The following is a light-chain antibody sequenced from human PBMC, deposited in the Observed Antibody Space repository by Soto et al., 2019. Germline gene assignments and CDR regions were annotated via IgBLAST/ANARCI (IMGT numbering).Light chain of an antibody. J-gene: IGLJ7*01. CDR3: GTWDTSLSPGAL. Sequence: QSVLTQPPSVSAAPGQKVTISCSGSYSNIGHNYVSWYQQLPGTAPKLLIYENNKRPSGIPDRFSGSKSGTSATLDITGLQSGDEADYYCGTWDTSLSPGALFGGGTQLTVL. V-gene: IGLV1-51*02. CDR2: ENN. CDR1: YSNIGHNY.